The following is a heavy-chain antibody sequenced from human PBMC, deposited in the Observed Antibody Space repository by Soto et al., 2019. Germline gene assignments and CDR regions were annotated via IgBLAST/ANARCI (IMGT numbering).Heavy chain of an antibody. CDR3: ARAGWFGGYDY. CDR1: GCSISSGGYY. J-gene: IGHJ4*02. Sequence: SETLSLTCTVSGCSISSGGYYWSWIRQHPGKGLEWIGYIYYGGSTYYNPSLKSRVTISVDTSKNQFSLKLSSVTAADTAVYYCARAGWFGGYDYWGQGTLVTVSS. CDR2: IYYGGST. V-gene: IGHV4-31*03. D-gene: IGHD3-10*01.